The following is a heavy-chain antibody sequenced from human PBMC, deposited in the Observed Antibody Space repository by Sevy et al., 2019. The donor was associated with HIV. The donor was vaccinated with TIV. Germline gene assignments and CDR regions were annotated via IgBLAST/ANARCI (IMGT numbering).Heavy chain of an antibody. CDR2: VSASGRGT. D-gene: IGHD2-21*02. CDR3: AKSTAVVTHAFDV. V-gene: IGHV3-23*01. Sequence: GGSLRLSCAASGFTFSSYAMSWVRRAPGKGLEWVSDVSASGRGTNYADAVKGRFTISRDNSKNTLYLQMNSLRAEDTAIYYCAKSTAVVTHAFDVWGQGTVVTVSS. CDR1: GFTFSSYA. J-gene: IGHJ3*01.